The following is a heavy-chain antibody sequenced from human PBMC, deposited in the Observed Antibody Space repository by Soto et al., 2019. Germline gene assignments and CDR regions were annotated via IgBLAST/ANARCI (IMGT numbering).Heavy chain of an antibody. Sequence: QIQLVQSGSEVREPGASAKVSCKTSGYTFTNNDVCWVRQAPGQGLEWMGWISPYSGKTNYARKFRDRVTMTADTSTSTVYMELGSLTSDDTAVYYCAREGLLLLPDYWGQGILVTVSS. D-gene: IGHD3-22*01. J-gene: IGHJ4*02. V-gene: IGHV1-18*01. CDR1: GYTFTNND. CDR3: AREGLLLLPDY. CDR2: ISPYSGKT.